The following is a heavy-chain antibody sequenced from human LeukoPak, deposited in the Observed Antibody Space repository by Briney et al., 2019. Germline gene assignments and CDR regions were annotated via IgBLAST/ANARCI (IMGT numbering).Heavy chain of an antibody. CDR2: IYYSGST. J-gene: IGHJ3*02. CDR1: GGSISSYY. Sequence: SETLSLTCTVSGGSISSYYWSWIRQPPGKGLEWIGYIYYSGSTYYYPSLKSRVTISVDTSKNQFSLKLSSVTAADTAVYYCARGRLTLMITFGYEDAFDIWGQGTMVTVSS. D-gene: IGHD3-16*01. V-gene: IGHV4-59*12. CDR3: ARGRLTLMITFGYEDAFDI.